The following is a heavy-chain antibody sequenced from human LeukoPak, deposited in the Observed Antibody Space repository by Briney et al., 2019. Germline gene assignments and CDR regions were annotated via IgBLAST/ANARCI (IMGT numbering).Heavy chain of an antibody. Sequence: GGSLLLSCVASGFTFNTFPMSWVRQAPGKGLEWVASLSDTGRTTYYAASAKGRFTISRDNSKNTLYLQLSRLTAEDTARYYCAKDGYFDHWGQGTLVAVSS. J-gene: IGHJ4*02. V-gene: IGHV3-23*01. CDR2: LSDTGRTT. CDR3: AKDGYFDH. CDR1: GFTFNTFP.